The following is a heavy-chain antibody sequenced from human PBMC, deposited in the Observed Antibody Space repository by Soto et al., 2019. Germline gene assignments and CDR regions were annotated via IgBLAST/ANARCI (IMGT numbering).Heavy chain of an antibody. D-gene: IGHD6-19*01. V-gene: IGHV4-4*07. CDR2: INFSGTT. Sequence: QVQLQESGPGLVKPSETLSLTCTVSGDSISTYYWSWIRQPAGKGLEWIGRINFSGTTNYTPSLRSRVTMSVNTSKNQFSLRLTSVTAASTAVYYCARDQAVSWYFDLWGRGTLVTVSS. CDR3: ARDQAVSWYFDL. J-gene: IGHJ2*01. CDR1: GDSISTYY.